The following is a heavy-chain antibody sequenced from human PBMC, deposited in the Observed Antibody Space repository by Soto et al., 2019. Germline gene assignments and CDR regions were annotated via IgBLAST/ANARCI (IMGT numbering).Heavy chain of an antibody. CDR2: IIPILGIA. Sequence: QVQLVQSGAEVKKPGSSVKVSCKASGGTFRSYTIRWVRQAPGQGLEWMGRIIPILGIANYAQKFQGRVTTTAEKSPSTAYMELGSRRSEDTAVYYCASQREYCSRTSCYGGVDYWGQGTLDTVSS. D-gene: IGHD2-2*01. V-gene: IGHV1-69*02. CDR1: GGTFRSYT. J-gene: IGHJ4*02. CDR3: ASQREYCSRTSCYGGVDY.